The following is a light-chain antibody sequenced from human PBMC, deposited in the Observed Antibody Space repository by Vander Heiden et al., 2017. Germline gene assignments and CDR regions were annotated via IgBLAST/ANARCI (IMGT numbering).Light chain of an antibody. CDR1: SSNIGSNY. CDR2: RNN. Sequence: TFSCSGSSSNIGSNYVYWYQQLPGTAPKLLIYRNNQRPSGVPDRFPGSKSGTSASLAISGLRSEDEADYYCSACDGSLSCVVFGGGTKLTVL. CDR3: SACDGSLSCVV. V-gene: IGLV1-47*01. J-gene: IGLJ2*01.